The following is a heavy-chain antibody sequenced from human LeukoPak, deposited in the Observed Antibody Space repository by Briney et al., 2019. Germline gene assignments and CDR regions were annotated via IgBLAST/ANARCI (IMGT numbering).Heavy chain of an antibody. CDR1: GFTFSSYG. D-gene: IGHD3-10*01. CDR3: AKPPRGVRGVRTYYFDY. Sequence: GGSLRLSCAASGFTFSSYGMSWVRQAPGKGLEWGSAMSGSVGSTYYADSVKGRFTISRDNSKNTLYLQMNSLRAEDTAVYYCAKPPRGVRGVRTYYFDYWGQGTLVTVSS. J-gene: IGHJ4*02. CDR2: MSGSVGST. V-gene: IGHV3-23*01.